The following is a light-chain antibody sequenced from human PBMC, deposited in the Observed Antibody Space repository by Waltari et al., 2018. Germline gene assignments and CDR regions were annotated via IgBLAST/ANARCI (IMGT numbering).Light chain of an antibody. CDR2: GDD. J-gene: IGLJ1*01. CDR3: AAWDDILSGYV. V-gene: IGLV1-47*01. Sequence: QSVLTQPPSASGTPGQRVTISCSGSSSNIGSNYVYWLQQVPGTAPRTLVYGDDHRPSGVPDRFAGSKSGASGSLASGGLRSEDEGDYYCAAWDDILSGYVFATGTRVTVL. CDR1: SSNIGSNY.